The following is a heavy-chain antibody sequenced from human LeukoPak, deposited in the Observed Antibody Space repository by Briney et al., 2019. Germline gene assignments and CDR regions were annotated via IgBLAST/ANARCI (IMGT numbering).Heavy chain of an antibody. D-gene: IGHD6-19*01. CDR3: ASSPGIAVAGTEFDY. CDR2: ISSSSSYI. V-gene: IGHV3-21*01. CDR1: GFTVSSYY. J-gene: IGHJ4*02. Sequence: GGSLRLSCAASGFTVSSYYMSWVRQAPGKGLEWVSSISSSSSYIYYADSVKGRFTISRDNAKNSLYLQMNSLRAEDTAVYYCASSPGIAVAGTEFDYWGQGTLVTVSS.